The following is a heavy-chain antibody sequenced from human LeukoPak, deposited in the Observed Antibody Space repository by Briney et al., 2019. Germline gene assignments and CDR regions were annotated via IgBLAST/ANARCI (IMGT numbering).Heavy chain of an antibody. D-gene: IGHD3-22*01. V-gene: IGHV3-30*18. CDR1: GFTFSSYG. J-gene: IGHJ4*02. CDR2: ISYDGSNK. Sequence: PGGSLRLSCAASGFTFSSYGMHWVRQAPGKGLEWVAVISYDGSNKYYADSVKGRFTISRDNSKNTLYLQMNSLRAEDTAVYYCAKPSSSGYYGGVIDYWGQGTLVTVSS. CDR3: AKPSSSGYYGGVIDY.